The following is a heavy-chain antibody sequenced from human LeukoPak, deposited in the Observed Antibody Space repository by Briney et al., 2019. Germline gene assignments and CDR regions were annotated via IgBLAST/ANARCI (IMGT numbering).Heavy chain of an antibody. Sequence: SETLSLTCTVSGGSISSYYWSWIRHPPGKGLEWIRYIYYSGSTNYNPSLKSRVTISVDTSKNQFSLKLSSVTAADTAVYYCARAADIVATVNFDYWGQGTLVTVSS. CDR1: GGSISSYY. CDR3: ARAADIVATVNFDY. D-gene: IGHD5-12*01. CDR2: IYYSGST. V-gene: IGHV4-59*01. J-gene: IGHJ4*02.